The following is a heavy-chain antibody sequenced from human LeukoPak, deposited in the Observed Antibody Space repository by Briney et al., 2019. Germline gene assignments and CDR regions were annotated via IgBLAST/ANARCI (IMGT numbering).Heavy chain of an antibody. D-gene: IGHD6-13*01. V-gene: IGHV3-21*01. Sequence: GSLRLSCAASGFTFSSYAMSWVRQAPGKGLEWVSSISDGGSYIYYADSVKGRFTISRDNAKNSLYLQMNSLRGEDTAVYYCARGSNWYNWGQGTLVTVSS. J-gene: IGHJ4*02. CDR2: ISDGGSYI. CDR3: ARGSNWYN. CDR1: GFTFSSYA.